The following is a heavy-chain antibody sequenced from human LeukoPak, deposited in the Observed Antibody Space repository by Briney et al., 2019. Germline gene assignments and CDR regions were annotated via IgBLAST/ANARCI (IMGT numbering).Heavy chain of an antibody. J-gene: IGHJ4*02. CDR1: GFIFSTYG. CDR2: IRYDGSNK. CDR3: ARGSQGSTRLSYFDY. Sequence: GGFLRLSCVASGFIFSTYGMHWVRQAPGKGLEWVAFIRYDGSNKYYADSVKGRFTISKDISKNALYLEMNSLRTEDTAVYYCARGSQGSTRLSYFDYWGQGTLVTVSS. V-gene: IGHV3-30*02. D-gene: IGHD2-2*01.